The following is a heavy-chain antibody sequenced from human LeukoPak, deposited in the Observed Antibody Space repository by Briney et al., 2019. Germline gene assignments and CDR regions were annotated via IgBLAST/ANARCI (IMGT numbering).Heavy chain of an antibody. D-gene: IGHD1-1*01. V-gene: IGHV1-18*01. Sequence: ASVKVSCKASGCTFISYGISWVRQAPGQGLEWMGWISAYNGNTNYAQKFQGRVTMTTDTYTSTAYMELRSLRSDDTAVYYCASSDGKYFQHWGQGTLVTVSS. CDR2: ISAYNGNT. J-gene: IGHJ1*01. CDR3: ASSDGKYFQH. CDR1: GCTFISYG.